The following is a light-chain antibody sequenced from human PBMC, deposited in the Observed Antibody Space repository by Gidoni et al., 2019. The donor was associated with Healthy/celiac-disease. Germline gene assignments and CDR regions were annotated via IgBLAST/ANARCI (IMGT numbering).Light chain of an antibody. J-gene: IGKJ1*01. CDR2: DAS. Sequence: VLAQSPGTLSLSPGERATLSCRASQSFGSKYLAWYQHKPDQTPRLLIYDASSRAAGIPDRFSGSGSGTDCTLTISRLEPEDFAVYYCQQYGSPPRTFGQGTRVEI. CDR3: QQYGSPPRT. CDR1: QSFGSKY. V-gene: IGKV3-20*01.